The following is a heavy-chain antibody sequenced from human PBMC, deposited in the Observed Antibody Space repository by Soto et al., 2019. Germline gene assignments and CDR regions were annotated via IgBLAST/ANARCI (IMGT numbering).Heavy chain of an antibody. D-gene: IGHD3-22*01. V-gene: IGHV1-69*13. CDR1: GGTFSSYA. J-gene: IGHJ6*02. CDR3: ARDNYYDSSGYYYGGTYYYGMDV. CDR2: IIPIFGTA. Sequence: SVKVSCKASGGTFSSYAISWVRQAPGQGLEWMGGIIPIFGTANYAQKFQGRVTITADESTSTAYMELSSLRSEDTAVYYCARDNYYDSSGYYYGGTYYYGMDVWGQGTTVTVSS.